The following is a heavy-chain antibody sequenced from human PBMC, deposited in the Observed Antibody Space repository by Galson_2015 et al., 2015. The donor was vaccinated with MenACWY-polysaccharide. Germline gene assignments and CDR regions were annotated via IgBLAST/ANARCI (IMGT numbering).Heavy chain of an antibody. Sequence: SETLSLTCTVSGGSITSSSYYWVWIRQPPGEGLEWIGSIHHSGSFYSNPSLKSRVAISADTSKNQFSLKMTSVTAADTAVYYCATGGQLLANWFDPWGQGILVTVSS. V-gene: IGHV4-39*07. J-gene: IGHJ5*02. D-gene: IGHD6-19*01. CDR3: ATGGQLLANWFDP. CDR2: IHHSGSF. CDR1: GGSITSSSYY.